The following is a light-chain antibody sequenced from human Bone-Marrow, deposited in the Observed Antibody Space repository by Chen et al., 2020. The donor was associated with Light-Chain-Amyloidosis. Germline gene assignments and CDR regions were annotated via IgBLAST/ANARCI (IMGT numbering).Light chain of an antibody. CDR1: SSTIGAGYN. CDR2: DTN. Sequence: QSVLAQPPAVSGAPGQTVTISCTVSSSTIGAGYNVHWYQHIPGTVPNLLSYDTNNPPSGVLARFSGPQSGTSAALSITGRQAPDEADYSCKCFVGDVRGAVVFGGGTTLTVL. J-gene: IGLJ2*01. CDR3: KCFVGDVRGAVV. V-gene: IGLV1-40*01.